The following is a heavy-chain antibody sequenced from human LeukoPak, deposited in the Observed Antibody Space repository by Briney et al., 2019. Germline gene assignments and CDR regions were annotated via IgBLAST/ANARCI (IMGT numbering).Heavy chain of an antibody. V-gene: IGHV3-30*04. J-gene: IGHJ4*02. CDR1: GFTFSSYA. Sequence: QPGRSLRLSCAASGFTFSSYAMHWVRQAPGKGLEWVAVISYDGSNKYYADSVKGRFTISRDNSKITLYLQMNSLRPEDRAGYYGARGSSLSNYDSGGYWPFDYWGQGALVTVSS. CDR3: ARGSSLSNYDSGGYWPFDY. CDR2: ISYDGSNK. D-gene: IGHD3-22*01.